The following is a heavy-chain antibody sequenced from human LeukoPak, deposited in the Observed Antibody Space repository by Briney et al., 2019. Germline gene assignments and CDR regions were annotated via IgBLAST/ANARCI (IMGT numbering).Heavy chain of an antibody. CDR2: VIPIFGAP. CDR1: GGTFSSYA. J-gene: IGHJ5*02. V-gene: IGHV1-69*05. CDR3: ARDLRIASSGDWFDP. Sequence: SVKVSCKASGGTFSSYAINWVRQAPGQGLEWMGGVIPIFGAPNYAHRFQGRLTITTDESTRTAYMNLTSLRPEDTAVYYCARDLRIASSGDWFDPWGQGTLVTVSS. D-gene: IGHD6-19*01.